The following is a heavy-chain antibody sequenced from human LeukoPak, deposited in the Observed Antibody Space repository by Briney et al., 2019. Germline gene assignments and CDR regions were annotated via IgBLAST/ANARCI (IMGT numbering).Heavy chain of an antibody. V-gene: IGHV4-38-2*02. CDR2: IYQSGST. CDR3: ARSEINDCIRF. J-gene: IGHJ4*02. CDR1: GYSIANGYQ. Sequence: SETLSLTCTVSGYSIANGYQWAWIRQPPGKRLEWIGSIYQSGSTYDNLSLKSRLTMSVDTSKNQFSLKMRSVTAADTAIYYCARSEINDCIRFWGQGILVTVSS. D-gene: IGHD2-21*02.